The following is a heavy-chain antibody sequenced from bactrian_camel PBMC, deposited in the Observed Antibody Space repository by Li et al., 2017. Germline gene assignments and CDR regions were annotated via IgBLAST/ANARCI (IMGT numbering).Heavy chain of an antibody. D-gene: IGHD2*01. Sequence: HVQLVESGGGLVQPEGSLSLSCAASEFTFSRYWMYWVRQTPGKGLEWISSIDSDGGDTYYADSAKGRFTISRDNANNTVNLMMNSLKVEDTAMYYCAANFGSYCSGPYLARRANFEGQGTQVTVS. J-gene: IGHJ4*01. CDR2: IDSDGGDT. V-gene: IGHV3S6*01. CDR1: EFTFSRYW.